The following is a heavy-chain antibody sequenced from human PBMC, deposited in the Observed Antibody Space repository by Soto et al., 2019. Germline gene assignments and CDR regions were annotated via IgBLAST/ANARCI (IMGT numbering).Heavy chain of an antibody. CDR1: GFTFINYA. CDR3: AKYYASGSYYHFDS. Sequence: EVQLLESGGDLVQPGGSLRLSCAASGFTFINYAMSWVRQAPGLGLEWVSSSSGSGGRADYADSVRGRFTISRDNSKKTLSLQMNSLRVDDTAIYYCAKYYASGSYYHFDSWGQGTLVTVSS. J-gene: IGHJ4*02. D-gene: IGHD3-10*01. V-gene: IGHV3-23*01. CDR2: SSGSGGRA.